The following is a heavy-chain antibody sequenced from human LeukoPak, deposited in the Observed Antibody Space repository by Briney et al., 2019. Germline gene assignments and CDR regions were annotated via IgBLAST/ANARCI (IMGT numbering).Heavy chain of an antibody. CDR2: IKSKADGGTT. J-gene: IGHJ4*02. D-gene: IGHD3-9*01. CDR3: TTSYYDTLTGSSTFDY. CDR1: GFTFSYAW. Sequence: PGGSLRLSCAASGFTFSYAWMNWVRQAPGKGLEWVGRIKSKADGGTTDYAAPVKGRFTISRDDSKNTLYLQMNSLKTEDTAVYYCTTSYYDTLTGSSTFDYWGQGTLVTVFS. V-gene: IGHV3-15*01.